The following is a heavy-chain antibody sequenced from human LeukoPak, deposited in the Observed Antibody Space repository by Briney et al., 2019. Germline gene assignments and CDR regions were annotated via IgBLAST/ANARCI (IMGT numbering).Heavy chain of an antibody. CDR3: ACRVVVAALGY. Sequence: AETQSLSCAVYGGSFSAYYWSWIRQPPGKGLEWIGEINHSGSTNYSPSLKSRVTISVDTSKNQFSLNLSSVTAADTAVYYCACRVVVAALGYWGEGSLATVSS. D-gene: IGHD2-15*01. CDR2: INHSGST. V-gene: IGHV4-34*01. CDR1: GGSFSAYY. J-gene: IGHJ4*02.